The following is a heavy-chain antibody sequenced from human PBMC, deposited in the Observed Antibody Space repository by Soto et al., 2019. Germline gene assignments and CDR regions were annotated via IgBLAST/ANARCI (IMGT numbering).Heavy chain of an antibody. CDR3: ARDERYCSGGSCSNWFDP. J-gene: IGHJ5*02. Sequence: ASVKVSCKASGYTFTGYYMHWVRQAPGQGLEWMGWINPNSGGTNYAQKFQGRVTMTRDTSISTAYMERSRLRSDDTAVYYCARDERYCSGGSCSNWFDPWGQGTLVTVSS. V-gene: IGHV1-2*02. CDR1: GYTFTGYY. CDR2: INPNSGGT. D-gene: IGHD2-15*01.